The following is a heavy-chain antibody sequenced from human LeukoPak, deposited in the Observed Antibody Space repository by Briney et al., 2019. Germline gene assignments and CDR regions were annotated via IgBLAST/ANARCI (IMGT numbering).Heavy chain of an antibody. Sequence: GGSLRLSCAASGFTFSSYEMNWVRQAPGKGLEWVSYISSSGSTIYYADSVKGRFTISRDNAKNSLYLQMNSLRAEDTAVYYCVRGGSSSWYEAYYYYMDVWGKGTTVTISS. D-gene: IGHD6-13*01. CDR3: VRGGSSSWYEAYYYYMDV. V-gene: IGHV3-48*03. CDR1: GFTFSSYE. J-gene: IGHJ6*03. CDR2: ISSSGSTI.